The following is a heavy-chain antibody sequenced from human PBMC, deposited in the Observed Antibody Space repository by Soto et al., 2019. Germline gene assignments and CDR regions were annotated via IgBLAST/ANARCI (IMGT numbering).Heavy chain of an antibody. J-gene: IGHJ5*02. CDR3: ARDPSASIAAAGTSDWFDP. Sequence: PSETLSLTCTVSGGSISSFYWSWIRQSPGKRLEWIGYVSHSGGTNYNPSLKSRVTISVDTTKNQFSLRLTSLTAADTAVYYCARDPSASIAAAGTSDWFDPWGQGTLVTVSS. D-gene: IGHD6-13*01. CDR1: GGSISSFY. V-gene: IGHV4-59*01. CDR2: VSHSGGT.